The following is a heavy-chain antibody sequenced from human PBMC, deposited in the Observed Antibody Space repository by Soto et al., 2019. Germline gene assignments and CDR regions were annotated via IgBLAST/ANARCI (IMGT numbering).Heavy chain of an antibody. CDR3: ASATTFNYYYYGMDV. D-gene: IGHD1-26*01. CDR2: IYHSGTT. CDR1: GGSISSNNW. V-gene: IGHV4-4*02. J-gene: IGHJ6*02. Sequence: SETLSLTCAVSGGSISSNNWWSWVRQPPGRGLEWIGEIYHSGTTNYNPSFKSRVTISLDKSKNQFSLKLTSVTAADTAVYYCASATTFNYYYYGMDVWGQGTTGTVS.